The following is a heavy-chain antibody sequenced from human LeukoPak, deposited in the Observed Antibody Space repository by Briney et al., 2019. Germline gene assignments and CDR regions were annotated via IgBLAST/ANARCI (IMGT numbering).Heavy chain of an antibody. Sequence: ASVKVSCKASGYTFTGYYMHWVRQAPGQGLEWMGWINPNSGGTNYAQKFQGRGTMTRDTSISKAYMELSRLRSDDTAVYYCARALAVTGYYYGMDVWGQGTTVTVSS. V-gene: IGHV1-2*02. CDR3: ARALAVTGYYYGMDV. CDR2: INPNSGGT. D-gene: IGHD4-11*01. J-gene: IGHJ6*02. CDR1: GYTFTGYY.